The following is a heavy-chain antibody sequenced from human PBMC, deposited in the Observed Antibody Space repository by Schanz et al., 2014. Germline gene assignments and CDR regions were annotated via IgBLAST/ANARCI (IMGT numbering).Heavy chain of an antibody. Sequence: IHLVESGGGLVQPRGSLRLSCAASGITLSGYGLHWVRQAPGKGLEWVGFISFDGRNTGYAHSVKGRFTISRDNSKNTVNLQMNSLRAEDTAVYYCAKDQGSYGSGSYSYFDYWGQGTLAAVSS. CDR1: GITLSGYG. D-gene: IGHD3-10*01. J-gene: IGHJ4*02. CDR2: ISFDGRNT. CDR3: AKDQGSYGSGSYSYFDY. V-gene: IGHV3-30*18.